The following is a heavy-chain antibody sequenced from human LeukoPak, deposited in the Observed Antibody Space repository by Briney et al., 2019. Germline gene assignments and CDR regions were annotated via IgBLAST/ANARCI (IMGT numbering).Heavy chain of an antibody. CDR3: AKDLRYLDWFSPFDY. D-gene: IGHD3-9*01. Sequence: PGGSLRLSCAASGFTFSSYGMHWVRQAPGKGLEWVAVISYDGSNKYYADSVKGRFTISRDNSKNTLYLQMNNLRAEDTAVYYCAKDLRYLDWFSPFDYWGQGTLVTVSS. V-gene: IGHV3-30*18. CDR1: GFTFSSYG. J-gene: IGHJ4*02. CDR2: ISYDGSNK.